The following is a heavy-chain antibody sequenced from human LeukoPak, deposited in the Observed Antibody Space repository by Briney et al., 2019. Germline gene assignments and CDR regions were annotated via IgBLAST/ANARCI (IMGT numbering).Heavy chain of an antibody. Sequence: PGGSLRLSCAASGFTFSSYGMHWVRQAPGKGLEWVAVISYDGSNKYYADSVKGRFTISRDNSKNTLYLQMNSLRAEDTAVYYCAKDRNELELWLLGGNDYWGQGTLVTVSS. CDR3: AKDRNELELWLLGGNDY. CDR1: GFTFSSYG. J-gene: IGHJ4*02. D-gene: IGHD3-22*01. V-gene: IGHV3-30*18. CDR2: ISYDGSNK.